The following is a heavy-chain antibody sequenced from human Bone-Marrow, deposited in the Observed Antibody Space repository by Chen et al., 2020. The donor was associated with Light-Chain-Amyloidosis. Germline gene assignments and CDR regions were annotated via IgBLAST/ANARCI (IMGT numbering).Heavy chain of an antibody. CDR2: INWNGGST. V-gene: IGHV3-20*04. CDR1: GFTFDDFV. J-gene: IGHJ4*02. CDR3: ERGTVPTRYFDY. D-gene: IGHD4-17*01. Sequence: VQLVESGGGVVQPGRSLRLSCAASGFTFDDFVMSWVRQVPGKGLEWVSGINWNGGSTGYAAFVKGRFTVSRDNAKNSLDLEMHSLRAEDTALYYCERGTVPTRYFDYLGQGILVTVSS.